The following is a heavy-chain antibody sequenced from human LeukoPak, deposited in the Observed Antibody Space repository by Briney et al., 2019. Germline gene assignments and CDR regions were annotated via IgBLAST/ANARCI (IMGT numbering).Heavy chain of an antibody. CDR3: ARAPHSGHTFGYFDY. CDR1: GFTFNTYE. V-gene: IGHV3-48*03. J-gene: IGHJ4*02. D-gene: IGHD3-16*01. Sequence: GGSLRLSCVSSGFTFNTYELNWVGQAPGKGLEWVSYLSSGGNTIYYADSVKGRFTISRDNAKNSLYLQMHSLRAEDTAVYYCARAPHSGHTFGYFDYWGQGTLVTVSS. CDR2: LSSGGNTI.